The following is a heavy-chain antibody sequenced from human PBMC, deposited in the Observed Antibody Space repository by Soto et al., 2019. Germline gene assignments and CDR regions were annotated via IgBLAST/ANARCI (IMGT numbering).Heavy chain of an antibody. CDR1: GFRISNYF. J-gene: IGHJ6*02. Sequence: EVQLVESGGGLVRPGGSLRLSCVGSGFRISNYFMSWVRQAPGKGLEWVANIKEDGSEKYYVESVKGRFTISRDNAKKSLYLQVNSLRDEDTAVYYCARPRFRGMDVWGQGTTVTVSS. V-gene: IGHV3-7*03. D-gene: IGHD3-10*01. CDR3: ARPRFRGMDV. CDR2: IKEDGSEK.